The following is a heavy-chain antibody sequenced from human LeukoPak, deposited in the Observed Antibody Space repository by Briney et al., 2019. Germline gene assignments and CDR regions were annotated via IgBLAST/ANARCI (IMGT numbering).Heavy chain of an antibody. CDR2: ISYDGSNK. Sequence: GRSLRLSCAASGFTFSSYAMHWVRQAPGKGLEWVAVISYDGSNKYYADSVKGRFTISRDNSKNTLYLQMNSLRDEDTAVYYCARANYDFWSGYYTEWFGGLGQSYYFDYWGQGTLVTVSS. CDR3: ARANYDFWSGYYTEWFGGLGQSYYFDY. J-gene: IGHJ4*02. CDR1: GFTFSSYA. D-gene: IGHD3-3*01. V-gene: IGHV3-30*01.